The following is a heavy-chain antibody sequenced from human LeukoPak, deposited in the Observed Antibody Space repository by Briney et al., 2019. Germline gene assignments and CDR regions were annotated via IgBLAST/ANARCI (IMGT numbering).Heavy chain of an antibody. V-gene: IGHV4-59*01. CDR1: GGSISSYY. CDR3: ARTRGDYIWGSYFDY. CDR2: IYYSGST. D-gene: IGHD3-16*01. J-gene: IGHJ4*02. Sequence: SETLSLTCTVSGGSISSYYWSWIRQPPGKGLEWIGYIYYSGSTNYNPSLKSRVTISVDTSKNQFSLKLSSVTAADTAVYYCARTRGDYIWGSYFDYRGQGTLVTVSS.